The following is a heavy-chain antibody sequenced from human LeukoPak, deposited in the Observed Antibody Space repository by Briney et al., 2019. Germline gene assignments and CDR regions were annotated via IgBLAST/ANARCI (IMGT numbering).Heavy chain of an antibody. J-gene: IGHJ4*02. CDR3: ARAASRITMIVVVMQGPFDY. Sequence: SETLSLNCTVSDGSISSNSYYWGWIRQPPGKGREWIGSIYYSGSTYYNPSLKSRVTISVDTSKNQFSLKLSSVTAADTAVYYCARAASRITMIVVVMQGPFDYWGQGTLVTVSS. CDR2: IYYSGST. D-gene: IGHD3-22*01. CDR1: DGSISSNSYY. V-gene: IGHV4-39*07.